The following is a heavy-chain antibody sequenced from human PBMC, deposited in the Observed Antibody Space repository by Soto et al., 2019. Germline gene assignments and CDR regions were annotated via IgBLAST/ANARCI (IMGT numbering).Heavy chain of an antibody. CDR3: ATGDYVAAGDYFDY. CDR1: GYTLTELS. D-gene: IGHD4-17*01. CDR2: FDPEDGEA. Sequence: GASVKVSCKVSGYTLTELSMHWVRRAPGKGLEWMGGFDPEDGEAIYAQKFQGRVTMTEDTSTDTAYMELSSLRSEDTAVYYCATGDYVAAGDYFDYWGQGTLVTVSS. V-gene: IGHV1-24*01. J-gene: IGHJ4*02.